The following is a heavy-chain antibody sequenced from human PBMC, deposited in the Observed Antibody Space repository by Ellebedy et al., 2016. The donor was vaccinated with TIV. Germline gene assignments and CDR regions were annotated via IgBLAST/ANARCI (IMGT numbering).Heavy chain of an antibody. Sequence: GGSLRLSXVASGFTFGRYWMHWVRQAPGNKLVWVSRIKSDGSGTTYADSAKGRFTTSRDNARNTLYLQMNSLRGEDTAVYFCARDRGDYSISGPWGQGTLVTVSS. CDR1: GFTFGRYW. CDR2: IKSDGSGT. CDR3: ARDRGDYSISGP. D-gene: IGHD4-11*01. J-gene: IGHJ5*02. V-gene: IGHV3-74*01.